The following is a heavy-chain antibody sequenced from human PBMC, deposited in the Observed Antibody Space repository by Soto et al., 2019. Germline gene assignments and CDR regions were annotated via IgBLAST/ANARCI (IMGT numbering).Heavy chain of an antibody. CDR3: ARGPCGSCYYNYYYYYMDV. D-gene: IGHD2-15*01. Sequence: QVQLVQSGAEVKKPGASVKVSCKASGYTFTSYDINWVRQATGQGLEWMGWMNPNSGNTGYAQKYQGRGTMTRNTTISTAYMELSSLRSEDTAVYYCARGPCGSCYYNYYYYYMDVWGKGTTVTVSS. J-gene: IGHJ6*03. CDR1: GYTFTSYD. V-gene: IGHV1-8*01. CDR2: MNPNSGNT.